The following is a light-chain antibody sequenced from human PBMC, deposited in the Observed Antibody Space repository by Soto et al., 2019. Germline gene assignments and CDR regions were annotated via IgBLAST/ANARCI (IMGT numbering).Light chain of an antibody. CDR3: QQYGGSPRT. J-gene: IGKJ1*01. CDR2: GAS. CDR1: QSVGTS. Sequence: EIVLSQSPVTLSLSPGERGTLSCRASQSVGTSLAWYQQKPGQAPRLLIYGASNRATGIPDRFSGSGSGTDFTLTISKLEPEDFAVYHCQQYGGSPRTFGQGSMV. V-gene: IGKV3-20*01.